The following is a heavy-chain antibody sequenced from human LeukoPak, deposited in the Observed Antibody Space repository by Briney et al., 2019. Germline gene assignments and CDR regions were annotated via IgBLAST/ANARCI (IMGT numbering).Heavy chain of an antibody. CDR1: GITLSNYG. Sequence: PGGSLRLSCAVSGITLSNYGMSWVRQAPGKGLEWVAGLSGSGGGTNYADSVQGRFTISRDNPKNTLYLQMNSLRAEDTALYYCAKDIASSGWYYFDYWGQGTLVTVSS. CDR3: AKDIASSGWYYFDY. D-gene: IGHD6-19*01. V-gene: IGHV3-23*01. CDR2: LSGSGGGT. J-gene: IGHJ4*02.